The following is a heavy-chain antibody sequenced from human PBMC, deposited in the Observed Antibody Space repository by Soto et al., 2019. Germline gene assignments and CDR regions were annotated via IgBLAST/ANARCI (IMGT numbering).Heavy chain of an antibody. CDR1: GGSISSSSYY. D-gene: IGHD6-19*01. V-gene: IGHV4-39*01. J-gene: IGHJ4*02. CDR3: ARQVSSSGWLGDPSSTFDY. Sequence: QLQLQESGPGLVKPSETLSLTCTVSGGSISSSSYYWGWIRQPPGKGLEWIGSIYYSGSTYYNPSLKSRVTISVDTSKNQFSLKLSSVTAADTAVYYCARQVSSSGWLGDPSSTFDYWGQGTLVTVSS. CDR2: IYYSGST.